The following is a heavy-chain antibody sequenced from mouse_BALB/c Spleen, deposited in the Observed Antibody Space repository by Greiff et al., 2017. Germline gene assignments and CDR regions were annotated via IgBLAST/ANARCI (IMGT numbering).Heavy chain of an antibody. V-gene: IGHV1S81*02. D-gene: IGHD2-14*01. Sequence: QVQLQQPGAELVKPGASVKLSCKASGYTFTSYWMHWVKQRPGQGLEWIGEINPSNGRTNYNEKFKSKATLTVDKSSSTAYMQLSSLTSEDSAVYYCAKADGVRRFAYWGQGTLVTVSA. CDR1: GYTFTSYW. CDR2: INPSNGRT. CDR3: AKADGVRRFAY. J-gene: IGHJ3*01.